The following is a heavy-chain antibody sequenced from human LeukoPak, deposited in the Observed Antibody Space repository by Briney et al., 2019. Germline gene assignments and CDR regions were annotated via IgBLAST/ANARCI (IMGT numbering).Heavy chain of an antibody. V-gene: IGHV1-2*02. CDR3: ARGRQGLDS. J-gene: IGHJ5*01. D-gene: IGHD6-6*01. CDR1: GHTFTGYN. CDR2: INSDSGDT. Sequence: ASVKVSCKASGHTFTGYNMHWVRQAPGQGPEWMGWINSDSGDTNYAQKFQGRVTMTRDTSISTAYMDLSRLRSDDTAVYYCARGRQGLDSWGQGTLVTVSS.